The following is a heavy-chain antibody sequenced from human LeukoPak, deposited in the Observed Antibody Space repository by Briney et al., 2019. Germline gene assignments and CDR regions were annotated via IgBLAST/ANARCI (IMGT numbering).Heavy chain of an antibody. Sequence: ASVKVSCKASGYTFTGYYMHWVRQAPGQGLEWMGWINPNSGGTNYAQKFQGRVTMTRDTSISTAYMELSRLRSDDTAVYYCARDILTGVWGPGLGYWGQGTLVTVSS. CDR3: ARDILTGVWGPGLGY. CDR1: GYTFTGYY. V-gene: IGHV1-2*02. J-gene: IGHJ4*02. D-gene: IGHD3-9*01. CDR2: INPNSGGT.